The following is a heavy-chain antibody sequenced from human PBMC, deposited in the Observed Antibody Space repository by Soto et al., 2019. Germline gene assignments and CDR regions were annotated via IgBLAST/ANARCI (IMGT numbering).Heavy chain of an antibody. CDR3: AKADGEQWLLPHLDQ. D-gene: IGHD6-19*01. Sequence: EVQLLESGGGVVQPGGSLRLSCVASGFNFKKFAMSWVRQAPGEGLEWVSGISCCGGSTSYADSVKGRFSIARDDSTNTLSLQMNNLRGEDTAQYYCAKADGEQWLLPHLDQLGQGTLVTVS. V-gene: IGHV3-23*01. CDR1: GFNFKKFA. CDR2: ISCCGGST. J-gene: IGHJ4*02.